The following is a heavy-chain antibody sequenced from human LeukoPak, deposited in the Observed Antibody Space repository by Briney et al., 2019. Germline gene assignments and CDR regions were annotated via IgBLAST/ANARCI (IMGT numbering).Heavy chain of an antibody. CDR2: LYYTGST. CDR3: ARHRYYYDSSGYYYVEAFDI. CDR1: GDSVSSNNYY. V-gene: IGHV4-39*01. J-gene: IGHJ3*02. D-gene: IGHD3-22*01. Sequence: SETLSLTCTVSGDSVSSNNYYWAWIRQPPGKGLEWIVTLYYTGSTYHNPSLKSRVTISVDTSKNQFSLKLSSVTAADTAVYYCARHRYYYDSSGYYYVEAFDIWGQGTMVTVSS.